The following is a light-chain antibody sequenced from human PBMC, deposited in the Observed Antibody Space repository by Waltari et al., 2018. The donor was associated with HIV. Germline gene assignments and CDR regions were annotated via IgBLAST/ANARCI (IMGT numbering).Light chain of an antibody. Sequence: EIVLTQSPGTLSLSPGERATLPCRASQSGSSSYLAWYQQKPGQTPKLPIYEASNRATGIPDRFSGGGSGTDFARTISRLEPEDFAVYSCQQYGSSPYTFGQRTKLEIK. J-gene: IGKJ2*01. CDR2: EAS. V-gene: IGKV3-20*01. CDR3: QQYGSSPYT. CDR1: QSGSSSY.